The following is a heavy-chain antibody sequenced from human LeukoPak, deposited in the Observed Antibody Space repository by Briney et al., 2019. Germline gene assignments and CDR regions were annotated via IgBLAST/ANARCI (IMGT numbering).Heavy chain of an antibody. Sequence: GGSLRLSCAASGFTFTSYWMSWVRQAPGKGLEWMANIKQDGSEKYYVDSVRGRFTISRDNAKNSLYLQMNSLRAEDTAVYYCARGSVVARSFYYYYYMDVWGKGTTVTVSS. J-gene: IGHJ6*03. CDR3: ARGSVVARSFYYYYYMDV. CDR2: IKQDGSEK. CDR1: GFTFTSYW. V-gene: IGHV3-7*01. D-gene: IGHD2-15*01.